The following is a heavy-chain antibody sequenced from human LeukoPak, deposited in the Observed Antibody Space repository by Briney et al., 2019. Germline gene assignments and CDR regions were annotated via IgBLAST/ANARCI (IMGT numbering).Heavy chain of an antibody. Sequence: SETLSLTCTVSGGSITSYYWSWIRQPAGKGLEWIGRIYTRGSTNYNPSLKSRVTMSVHTSKNQFSLQLSSVTAADTAVYYCAGEGHYYDSSGYYYGGEDYWGQGTLVTVSS. CDR1: GGSITSYY. CDR2: IYTRGST. D-gene: IGHD3-22*01. V-gene: IGHV4-4*07. J-gene: IGHJ4*02. CDR3: AGEGHYYDSSGYYYGGEDY.